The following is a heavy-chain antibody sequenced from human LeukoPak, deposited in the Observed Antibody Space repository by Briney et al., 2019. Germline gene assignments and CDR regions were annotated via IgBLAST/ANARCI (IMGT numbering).Heavy chain of an antibody. CDR3: ASNAWKNSHYYDSSGPNWFDP. CDR2: IIPILGIA. V-gene: IGHV1-69*04. J-gene: IGHJ5*02. CDR1: GGTFSSYA. Sequence: SVKVSCKASGGTFSSYAMIWVRQAPGQGLEWMGRIIPILGIANYAQKFQGRVTITADKSTSTAYMELSSLRSEDTAVYYCASNAWKNSHYYDSSGPNWFDPWGQGTLVTVSS. D-gene: IGHD3-22*01.